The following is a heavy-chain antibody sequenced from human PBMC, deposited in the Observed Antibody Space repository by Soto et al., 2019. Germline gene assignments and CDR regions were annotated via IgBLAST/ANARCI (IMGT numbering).Heavy chain of an antibody. CDR2: ISYDGNEK. Sequence: QVQLVESGGGVVQPGRSLRLSCAASGFIFSNYGMHWVRQAPGKGLEWVAVISYDGNEKHYADSVKGRFTISRDNSKDTVSLQMTSLRAEDTAVYYCAKEGALSGWPYGDFWGQGALVTVSS. V-gene: IGHV3-30*18. CDR1: GFIFSNYG. CDR3: AKEGALSGWPYGDF. J-gene: IGHJ4*02. D-gene: IGHD6-19*01.